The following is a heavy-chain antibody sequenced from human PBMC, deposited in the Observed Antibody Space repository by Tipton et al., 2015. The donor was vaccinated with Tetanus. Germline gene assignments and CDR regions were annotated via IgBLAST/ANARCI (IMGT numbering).Heavy chain of an antibody. D-gene: IGHD2-15*01. CDR3: ATVGGSSSVRGTDV. Sequence: GLVKPSETLSLICGVYGGSFSGYYWSWIRQPPGKGLEWIGEINHSGSTNYNPSLKSRVTISVDTSKNQFSLKLSSVTAADTAVYYCATVGGSSSVRGTDVWGQGTTVTVSS. J-gene: IGHJ6*02. CDR1: GGSFSGYY. V-gene: IGHV4-34*01. CDR2: INHSGST.